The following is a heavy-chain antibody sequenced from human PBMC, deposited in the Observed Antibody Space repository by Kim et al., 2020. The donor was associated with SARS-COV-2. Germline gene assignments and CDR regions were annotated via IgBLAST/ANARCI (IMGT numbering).Heavy chain of an antibody. D-gene: IGHD3-10*01. CDR2: IYYSGST. J-gene: IGHJ6*02. CDR3: ARGAMVRGVRYYYGMDV. CDR1: GGSISSGGYY. V-gene: IGHV4-31*03. Sequence: SETLSLTCTVSGGSISSGGYYWSWIRQHPGKGLEWIGYIYYSGSTYYNPSLKSRVTISVDTSKNQFSLKLSSVTAADTAVYYCARGAMVRGVRYYYGMDVWGQGTTVTVSS.